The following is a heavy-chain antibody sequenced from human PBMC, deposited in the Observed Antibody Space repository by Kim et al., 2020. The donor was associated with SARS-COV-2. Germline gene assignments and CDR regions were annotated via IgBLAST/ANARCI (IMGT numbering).Heavy chain of an antibody. CDR3: ARNTPGRTADS. CDR1: GNSISNYY. V-gene: IGHV4-59*01. D-gene: IGHD1-26*01. J-gene: IGHJ4*02. Sequence: SETLSLTCTVSGNSISNYYWTWIRQPPGKGLEWIGYIYYGSGTKYNPSLESRVSISVDTSKNQISLRVTSVTAADTAIYYCARNTPGRTADSWGQGTLV. CDR2: IYYGSGT.